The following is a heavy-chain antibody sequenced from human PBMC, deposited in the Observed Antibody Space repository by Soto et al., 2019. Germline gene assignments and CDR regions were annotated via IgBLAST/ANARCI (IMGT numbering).Heavy chain of an antibody. D-gene: IGHD3-10*01. CDR2: ISSSSSTI. V-gene: IGHV3-48*01. Sequence: EVQLVESGGGLVQPGGSLRLSCAASGFTFSSYSMNWVRQAPGKGLEWVSYISSSSSTIYYADSVKGRFTISSDNAKNSLYLQMNSLRAEDTAVDYCARVDGAGSYCSFDNWGQGTRVTVSS. CDR3: ARVDGAGSYCSFDN. CDR1: GFTFSSYS. J-gene: IGHJ3*02.